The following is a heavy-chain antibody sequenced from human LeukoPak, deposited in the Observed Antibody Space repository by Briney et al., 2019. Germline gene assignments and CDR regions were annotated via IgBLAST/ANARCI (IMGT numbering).Heavy chain of an antibody. D-gene: IGHD5-12*01. CDR3: ARTRGYSGYEVSTYGMDV. Sequence: PSETLSLTCTVSGGFISSYYWSWLRQPPGKGLEWVGNIYYSGTTNYNPSLVSRVTISVDTSKNQFSLKLRSVTAADTAVYYCARTRGYSGYEVSTYGMDVWGQGTTVTVSS. V-gene: IGHV4-59*01. J-gene: IGHJ6*02. CDR2: IYYSGTT. CDR1: GGFISSYY.